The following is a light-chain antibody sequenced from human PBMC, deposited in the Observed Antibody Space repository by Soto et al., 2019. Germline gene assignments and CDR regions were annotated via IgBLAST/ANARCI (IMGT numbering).Light chain of an antibody. Sequence: IVLTQSPGTLSLSPGERATLSCRASQSITSNFLAWYHQKPRQSPRLLIYGASTRAAGVPDRFSGSGSGRDFALTITRLEPQDFAVYYCQQYGSSPLVYNFGHGTKLGVK. CDR1: QSITSNF. CDR3: QQYGSSPLVYN. J-gene: IGKJ2*01. CDR2: GAS. V-gene: IGKV3-20*01.